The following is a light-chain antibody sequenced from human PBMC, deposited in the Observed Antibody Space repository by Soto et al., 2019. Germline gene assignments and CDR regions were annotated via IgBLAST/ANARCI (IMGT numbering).Light chain of an antibody. CDR2: GAS. Sequence: EIVLTQSPGTLSLSPGERATLSCRASESVSTSYLAWYQQKPGQAPRLLIYGASSRATGIPDRFSGSGSGADFTLTISRLEPEDFAVYYCQQYASVPLTFGPGPKVEIK. CDR3: QQYASVPLT. CDR1: ESVSTSY. V-gene: IGKV3-20*01. J-gene: IGKJ4*01.